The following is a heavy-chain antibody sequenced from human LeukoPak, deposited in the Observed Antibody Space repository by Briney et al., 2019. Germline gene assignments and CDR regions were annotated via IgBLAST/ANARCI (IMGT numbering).Heavy chain of an antibody. Sequence: GASVKVSCKASGYTFTSYAISWVRQAPGQGLEWMGGIIPIFGTANYAQKFQGRVTITADESTSTAYMELSSLRSDDTAVYYCARGWGIAVADEEEFDYWGQGTLVTVSS. CDR2: IIPIFGTA. CDR3: ARGWGIAVADEEEFDY. V-gene: IGHV1-69*13. D-gene: IGHD6-19*01. CDR1: GYTFTSYA. J-gene: IGHJ4*02.